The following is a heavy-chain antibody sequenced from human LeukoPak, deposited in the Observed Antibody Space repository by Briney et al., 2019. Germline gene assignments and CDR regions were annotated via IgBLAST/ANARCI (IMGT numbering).Heavy chain of an antibody. CDR3: ARVNGDYGGSLDY. CDR2: IKQDGSDK. D-gene: IGHD4-23*01. V-gene: IGHV3-7*04. Sequence: PGGSLRLSCTASGFTVSSNYMSWVRQAPGKGLEWVANIKQDGSDKYYVDSLKGRFTISRDNAKNSLYLQMNSLRAEDTAVYYCARVNGDYGGSLDYWGQGTLVTVSS. CDR1: GFTVSSNY. J-gene: IGHJ4*02.